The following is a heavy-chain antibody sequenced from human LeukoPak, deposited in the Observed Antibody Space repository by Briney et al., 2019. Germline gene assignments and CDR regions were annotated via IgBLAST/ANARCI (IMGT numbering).Heavy chain of an antibody. CDR2: ISGSGGST. CDR3: ATQMVVGAPFDY. D-gene: IGHD1-26*01. Sequence: PGGSLRLSCAASGFTFSDYYMSWNRQAPGKGLEWVSAISGSGGSTYYADSVKGRFTISRDNSKNTLYLQMNSLRAEDTAVYYCATQMVVGAPFDYWGQGTLVTVSS. CDR1: GFTFSDYY. J-gene: IGHJ4*02. V-gene: IGHV3-23*01.